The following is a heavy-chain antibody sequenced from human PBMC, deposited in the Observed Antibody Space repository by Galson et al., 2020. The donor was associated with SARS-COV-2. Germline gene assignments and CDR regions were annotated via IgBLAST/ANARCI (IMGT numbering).Heavy chain of an antibody. D-gene: IGHD1-26*01. CDR1: GGSISSYY. CDR3: AGFRFYFRLDYGLDG. J-gene: IGHJ6*02. V-gene: IGHV4-59*01. CDR2: IYYSGST. Sequence: ETSQTLSLTCTVSGGSISSYYWSWIRQPPGKGLEWIGYIYYSGSTNYNPSLKSRVTISIDTSKNQFSLRLSSVTAADTAVYYCAGFRFYFRLDYGLDGGGQGTTVTVSS.